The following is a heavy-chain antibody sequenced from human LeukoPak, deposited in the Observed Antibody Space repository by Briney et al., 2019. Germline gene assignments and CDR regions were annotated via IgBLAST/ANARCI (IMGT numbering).Heavy chain of an antibody. CDR2: IYYSGST. D-gene: IGHD5-18*01. J-gene: IGHJ5*02. CDR1: GGSISSSSYY. V-gene: IGHV4-39*07. CDR3: AREEDTARYGPGWFDP. Sequence: KPSETLSLTCTVSGGSISSSSYYWGWIRQPPGKGLEWIGSIYYSGSTYYNPSLKSRVTISVDTSKNQFSLKLSSVTAADTAVYYCAREEDTARYGPGWFDPWGQGTPVTVSS.